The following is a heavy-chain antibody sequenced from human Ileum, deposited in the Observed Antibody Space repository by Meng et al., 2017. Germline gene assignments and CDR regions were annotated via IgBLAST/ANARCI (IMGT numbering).Heavy chain of an antibody. CDR3: ARGNYYAMDV. CDR2: INSDGDST. CDR1: GFTFSSYW. V-gene: IGHV3-74*01. Sequence: GESLKTSCAASGFTFSSYWMHWVRQAPGKGLVWVSRINSDGDSTSYAGSVKGRFTISRDNAKNTVYLQMNSLRAEDTAVYYCARGNYYAMDVWGQGTTVTVSS. J-gene: IGHJ6*02.